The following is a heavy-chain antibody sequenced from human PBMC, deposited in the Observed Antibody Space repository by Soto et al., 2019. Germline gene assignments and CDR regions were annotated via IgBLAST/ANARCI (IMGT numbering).Heavy chain of an antibody. CDR3: ATVATHSYNWVDP. V-gene: IGHV3-74*01. CDR1: GFTFSTYW. CDR2: INADGTTT. J-gene: IGHJ5*02. Sequence: EVHLVESGGGLVQPGGSLRLSCAASGFTFSTYWMHWVRQAPGKGLVWVSRINADGTTTTYADSVKGRFTISRDNAKNKPYLQMNSLSAEDTAVYFCATVATHSYNWVDPWGQGTMVTTSP. D-gene: IGHD3-3*02.